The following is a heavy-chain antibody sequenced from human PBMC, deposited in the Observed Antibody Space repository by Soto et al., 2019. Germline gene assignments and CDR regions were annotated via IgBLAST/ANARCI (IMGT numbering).Heavy chain of an antibody. J-gene: IGHJ1*01. Sequence: QVQLVQSGADVKKPGASVKVSCKASGYTFTTYDINWVRQAAGQGLEWMGWMNPNSGNTGYAQKFQGRVTMTRNTPTSTGYMELSGLTSEDTAVYYCARGRAPGGDYRSYFKHWGQGTLVTVSS. CDR1: GYTFTTYD. D-gene: IGHD4-4*01. CDR2: MNPNSGNT. V-gene: IGHV1-8*01. CDR3: ARGRAPGGDYRSYFKH.